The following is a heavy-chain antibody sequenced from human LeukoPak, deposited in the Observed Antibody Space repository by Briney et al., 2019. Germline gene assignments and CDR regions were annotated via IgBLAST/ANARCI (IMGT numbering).Heavy chain of an antibody. D-gene: IGHD2-2*01. V-gene: IGHV1-69*05. J-gene: IGHJ3*02. Sequence: GASVKVSCKASGGTFSSYAISWVRQAPGQGLEWMGGIIPIFGTANYAQKFQGRVTITTDESTSTAYMELSSLRSEDMAVYYCARGRGYCSSTSCPHDAFDIWGQGTMATVSS. CDR1: GGTFSSYA. CDR3: ARGRGYCSSTSCPHDAFDI. CDR2: IIPIFGTA.